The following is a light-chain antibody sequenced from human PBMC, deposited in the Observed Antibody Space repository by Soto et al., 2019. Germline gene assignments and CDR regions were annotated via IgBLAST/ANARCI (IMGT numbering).Light chain of an antibody. V-gene: IGLV2-23*02. CDR3: CSYAGTSTYV. J-gene: IGLJ1*01. Sequence: SALTQPASVSGSPGQSITISCTGASSDVGNYNLVSWYQQHPGKAPKIMIYEVSKRPSGVSSRFSGSKSGNTASLTISGLQAEDEADYYCCSYAGTSTYVFGTGTKLTVL. CDR1: SSDVGNYNL. CDR2: EVS.